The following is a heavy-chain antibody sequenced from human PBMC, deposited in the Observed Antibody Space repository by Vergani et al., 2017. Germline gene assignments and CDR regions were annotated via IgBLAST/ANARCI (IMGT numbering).Heavy chain of an antibody. J-gene: IGHJ6*03. D-gene: IGHD4-11*01. CDR1: GGSFTSYH. CDR2: IDHTGRP. Sequence: QVQLQQWGGGLLKPSETLSLTCVVNGGSFTSYHWPWLRQSPGEGLEWVGDIDHTGRPDYNPSLKSRLTMSVDKSRNQFSLTLNSVTATDTAIYFCARVNTETNGHLYYYYYMDVWGQGTAVTVS. CDR3: ARVNTETNGHLYYYYYMDV. V-gene: IGHV4-34*01.